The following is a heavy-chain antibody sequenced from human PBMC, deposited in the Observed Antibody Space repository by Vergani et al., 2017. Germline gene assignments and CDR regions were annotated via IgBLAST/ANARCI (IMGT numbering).Heavy chain of an antibody. Sequence: QVQLVQSGAEVKKPGSSVKVSCKASGGTFSSYAISWVRQAPGQGLEWMGGIIPIFGTANYAQKFQGRVTITADESTSTAYMELSSLRSEDTAVYYCARGRSGTAIVRTSYYYYYMDVWGKGTTVTVSS. J-gene: IGHJ6*03. V-gene: IGHV1-69*01. CDR3: ARGRSGTAIVRTSYYYYYMDV. D-gene: IGHD5-18*01. CDR1: GGTFSSYA. CDR2: IIPIFGTA.